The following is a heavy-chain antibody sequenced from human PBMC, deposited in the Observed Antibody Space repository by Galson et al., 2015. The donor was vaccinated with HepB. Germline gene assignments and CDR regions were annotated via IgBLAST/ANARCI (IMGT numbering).Heavy chain of an antibody. CDR3: VSRQYYFASGTWQDVSDP. J-gene: IGHJ5*02. CDR2: IDPSDSYT. D-gene: IGHD3-10*01. V-gene: IGHV5-10-1*01. CDR1: GYTFTAFW. Sequence: QSGAEVKKPGESLRISCKGSGYTFTAFWITWVRQIPGKGLEWMGRIDPSDSYTDYSPSFRGHVTMSADKSITTAYLQWGSLRASDTAIYYCVSRQYYFASGTWQDVSDPWGQGTLVTVSS.